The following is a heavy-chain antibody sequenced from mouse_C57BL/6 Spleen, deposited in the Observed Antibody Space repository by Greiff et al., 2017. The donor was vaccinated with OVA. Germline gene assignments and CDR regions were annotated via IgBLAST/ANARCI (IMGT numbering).Heavy chain of an antibody. CDR3: AREGDGLWYFDV. D-gene: IGHD2-3*01. J-gene: IGHJ1*03. Sequence: EVKVVESGGGLVKPGGSLKLSCAASGFTFSSYAMSWVRQTPEKRLEWVATISDGGSYTYYPDNVKGRFTISRDNAKNNLYLQMSHLKSEDTAMYYCAREGDGLWYFDVWGTGTTVTVSS. CDR1: GFTFSSYA. CDR2: ISDGGSYT. V-gene: IGHV5-4*01.